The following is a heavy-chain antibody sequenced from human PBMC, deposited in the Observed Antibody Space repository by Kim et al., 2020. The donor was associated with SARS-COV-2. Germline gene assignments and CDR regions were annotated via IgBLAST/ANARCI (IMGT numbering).Heavy chain of an antibody. J-gene: IGHJ5*02. D-gene: IGHD5-12*01. Sequence: ASVKVSCRASGDTFKFFAMHWVRQAPGQRLEWMGWINVDNGNTQYFQKFQGRLSFTRDRSANTDYMELRSLSSEDTAVYYCATTPRGYSYGYDHWGQGTLVTVSS. CDR1: GDTFKFFA. CDR3: ATTPRGYSYGYDH. CDR2: INVDNGNT. V-gene: IGHV1-3*01.